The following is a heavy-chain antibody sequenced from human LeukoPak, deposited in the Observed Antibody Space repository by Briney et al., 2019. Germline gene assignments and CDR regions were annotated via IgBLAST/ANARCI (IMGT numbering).Heavy chain of an antibody. D-gene: IGHD4-23*01. J-gene: IGHJ4*02. CDR2: ISYNGGT. Sequence: SETLSLTCTVSRDSISNYYWNWIRQPPGKGLEWVGYISYNGGTKYNPSLQSRVTISIDTSKNQFSLNLRSVTAADTAVYYCARDPVFYGGNNFDNWGQGTLVTVSS. CDR3: ARDPVFYGGNNFDN. CDR1: RDSISNYY. V-gene: IGHV4-59*12.